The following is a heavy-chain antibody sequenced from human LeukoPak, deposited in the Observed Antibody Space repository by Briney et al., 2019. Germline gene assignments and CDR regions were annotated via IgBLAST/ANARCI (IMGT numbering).Heavy chain of an antibody. CDR1: GGTFSSYG. D-gene: IGHD1-26*01. J-gene: IGHJ4*02. CDR3: AGDARGSYSQGYFDY. Sequence: ASVKVSCKASGGTFSSYGISWVRQAPGQGLEWMGGIIPIFDTANYAQKFQGRVTITADESTSTAYMELSSLRSEDTAVCYCAGDARGSYSQGYFDYWGQGTLVTVSS. V-gene: IGHV1-69*13. CDR2: IIPIFDTA.